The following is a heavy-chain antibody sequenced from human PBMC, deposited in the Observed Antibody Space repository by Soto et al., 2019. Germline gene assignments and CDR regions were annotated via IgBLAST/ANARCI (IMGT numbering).Heavy chain of an antibody. D-gene: IGHD5-12*01. CDR2: IKEHGSQS. V-gene: IGHV3-7*03. Sequence: EVQLVESGGDLVQPGGSLRLSCAASGFIFSTYWMTWVRQAPGRGLEWVASIKEHGSQSFYADSVRGRFTISRDNAKNSVYLQMNRLRAEDTAVYYCARGISQAVAPIMGCYFDYWGQGTMLTVSS. CDR3: ARGISQAVAPIMGCYFDY. CDR1: GFIFSTYW. J-gene: IGHJ4*02.